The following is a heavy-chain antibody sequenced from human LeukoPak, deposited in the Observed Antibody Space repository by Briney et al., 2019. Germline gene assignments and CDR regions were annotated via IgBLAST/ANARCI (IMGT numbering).Heavy chain of an antibody. Sequence: SETLSLTCTVSGGSISSYYWSWIRQPPGKGLEWIGRIYTSGSTNYNPSLKSRVTMSVDTSKNQFSLKLSSVTAADTAVYYCARAPLVGAADDAFDIWGQGTMVTVSS. J-gene: IGHJ3*02. V-gene: IGHV4-4*07. CDR2: IYTSGST. CDR1: GGSISSYY. D-gene: IGHD1-26*01. CDR3: ARAPLVGAADDAFDI.